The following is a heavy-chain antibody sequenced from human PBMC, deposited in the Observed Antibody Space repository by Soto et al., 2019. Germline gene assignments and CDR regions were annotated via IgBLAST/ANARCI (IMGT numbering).Heavy chain of an antibody. D-gene: IGHD2-15*01. CDR3: ARAVVTKYDY. V-gene: IGHV6-1*01. CDR2: IYYWSKWYN. J-gene: IGHJ4*02. CDR1: GDSISSNSVA. Sequence: SQTLSLTCAISGDSISSNSVAWHWIRQSPSRGLEWLGRIYYWSKWYNDYAVSVKRRITINPDTSRNQFSLKLSSVTAADTAVYYCARAVVTKYDYWGQGNLVTVS.